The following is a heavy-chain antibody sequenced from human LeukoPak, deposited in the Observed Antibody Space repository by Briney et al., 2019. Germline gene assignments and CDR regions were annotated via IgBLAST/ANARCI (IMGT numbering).Heavy chain of an antibody. CDR2: IYYSGST. Sequence: PETLSLTCTVSGGSISSSSYYWGWIRQPPWKGLEWIGSIYYSGSTYYNPSLKSRVTISVDTSKNQFSLKLSSVTAADTAVYYCAREASAQKRTGTLDYWGQGTLVTVSS. V-gene: IGHV4-39*01. CDR3: AREASAQKRTGTLDY. J-gene: IGHJ4*02. CDR1: GGSISSSSYY. D-gene: IGHD1-14*01.